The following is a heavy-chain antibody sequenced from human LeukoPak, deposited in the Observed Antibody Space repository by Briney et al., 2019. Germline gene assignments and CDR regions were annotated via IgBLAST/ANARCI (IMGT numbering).Heavy chain of an antibody. Sequence: SETLSLTCAVSGGSFSGHYWGWIRQPPGKGLEWIGSIYYSGSTYYNPSLKSRVTISVDTSKNQFSLKLSSVTAADTAVYYCALTRGWFDPWGQGTLVTVSS. CDR2: IYYSGST. V-gene: IGHV4-39*01. D-gene: IGHD3-10*01. CDR3: ALTRGWFDP. CDR1: GGSFSGHY. J-gene: IGHJ5*02.